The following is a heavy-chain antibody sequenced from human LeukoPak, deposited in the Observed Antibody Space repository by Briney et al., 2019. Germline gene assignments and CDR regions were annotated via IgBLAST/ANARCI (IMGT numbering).Heavy chain of an antibody. CDR2: IYYSGST. Sequence: PSQTLSLTCTVSGGSISSGGYYWSWIRQHPGKGLEWIGYIYYSGSTYYNPSLKSRVTISVDTSKNQFSLKLSSVTAADTAVYYRARTVMVVAATTYYYYGMDVWGQGTTVTVSS. D-gene: IGHD2-15*01. CDR1: GGSISSGGYY. CDR3: ARTVMVVAATTYYYYGMDV. V-gene: IGHV4-31*03. J-gene: IGHJ6*02.